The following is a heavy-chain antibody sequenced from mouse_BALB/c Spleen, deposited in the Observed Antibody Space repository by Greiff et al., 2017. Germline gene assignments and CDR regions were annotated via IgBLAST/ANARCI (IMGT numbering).Heavy chain of an antibody. J-gene: IGHJ4*01. V-gene: IGHV2-9*02. CDR1: GFSLTSYG. D-gene: IGHD2-3*01. CDR2: IWAGGST. Sequence: VQVVESGPGLVAPSQSLSITCTVSGFSLTSYGVHWVRQPPGKGLEWLGVIWAGGSTNYNSALMSRLSISKDNSKSQVFLKMNSLQTDDTAMYYYARDRSDDGYYEDYWGQGTSVTVSS. CDR3: ARDRSDDGYYEDY.